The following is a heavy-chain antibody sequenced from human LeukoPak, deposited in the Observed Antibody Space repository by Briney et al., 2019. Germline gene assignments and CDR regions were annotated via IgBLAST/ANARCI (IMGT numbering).Heavy chain of an antibody. D-gene: IGHD4-17*01. J-gene: IGHJ4*02. Sequence: GGSLRLSCAASGFTFSSYAMSWVRQAPGKGLEWVSAISGSGGSTYYADSVKGRFTISRDNSKNTLYLQMNSLRAEDTAVYYCAREGSDRYGDYPLPWDYWGQGTLVTVSS. V-gene: IGHV3-23*01. CDR1: GFTFSSYA. CDR2: ISGSGGST. CDR3: AREGSDRYGDYPLPWDY.